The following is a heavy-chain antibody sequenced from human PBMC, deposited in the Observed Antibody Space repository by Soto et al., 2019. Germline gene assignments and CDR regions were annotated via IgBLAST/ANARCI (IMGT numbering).Heavy chain of an antibody. CDR1: GGSLTGYY. CDR3: ARGVPNSSRWPLEGDY. CDR2: INHSGSA. Sequence: SETLSLTCGVDGGSLTGYYCRWIRQRPGKGLESMGEINHSGSANYNPSLKGRVTMSVDTSQNQISLKMSSVTAADTAVYYCARGVPNSSRWPLEGDYWGQGTLVTVS. D-gene: IGHD6-13*01. J-gene: IGHJ4*02. V-gene: IGHV4-34*01.